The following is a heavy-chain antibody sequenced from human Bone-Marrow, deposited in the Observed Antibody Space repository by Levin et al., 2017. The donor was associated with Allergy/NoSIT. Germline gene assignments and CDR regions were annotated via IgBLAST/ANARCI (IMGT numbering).Heavy chain of an antibody. Sequence: SETLSLTCAVYGGSFSGYYWSWIRQPPGKGLEWIGEINHSGSTNYNPSLKSRVTISVDTSKNQFSLKLSSVTAADTAVYYCARASANGYYDFWSGYADVFDYWGQGTLVTVSS. CDR1: GGSFSGYY. CDR3: ARASANGYYDFWSGYADVFDY. CDR2: INHSGST. J-gene: IGHJ4*02. D-gene: IGHD3-3*01. V-gene: IGHV4-34*01.